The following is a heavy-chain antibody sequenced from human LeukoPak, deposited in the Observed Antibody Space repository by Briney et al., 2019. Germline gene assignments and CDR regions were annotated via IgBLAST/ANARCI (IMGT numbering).Heavy chain of an antibody. V-gene: IGHV1-69*05. Sequence: SVKVSCKASGGTFSSYAISWVRQAPGQGLEWMGRIIPIFGTANYAQKFQGRVTITTDESTSTAYMELSSLRSEDTAVYYCASAPLHSSGRYFDYWGQGTLVTVSS. CDR3: ASAPLHSSGRYFDY. CDR1: GGTFSSYA. CDR2: IIPIFGTA. D-gene: IGHD6-19*01. J-gene: IGHJ4*02.